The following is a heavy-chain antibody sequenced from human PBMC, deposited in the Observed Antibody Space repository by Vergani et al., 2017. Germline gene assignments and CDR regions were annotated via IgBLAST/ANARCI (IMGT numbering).Heavy chain of an antibody. CDR1: GFKFSDHY. J-gene: IGHJ6*02. D-gene: IGHD3-10*01. V-gene: IGHV3-11*04. CDR3: AKNLIIATTRHYDAMDV. CDR2: ISPGASTV. Sequence: LEESGGGSVKPGGSLRLSCAASGFKFSDHYMSWIRQAPGKGLEWVSHISPGASTVSYTDSVTGRFTVSRDNDSYSLTLDMTTLRVEDTAVYYGAKNLIIATTRHYDAMDVWGQETTVTVSS.